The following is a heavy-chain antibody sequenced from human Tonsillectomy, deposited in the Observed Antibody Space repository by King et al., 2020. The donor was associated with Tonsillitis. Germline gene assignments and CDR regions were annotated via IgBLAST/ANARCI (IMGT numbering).Heavy chain of an antibody. D-gene: IGHD1-7*01. CDR1: GFTFSIYS. CDR3: TRGDWNSRYAFDI. J-gene: IGHJ3*02. Sequence: VQLVESGGGLVQPGGSLRLSCAASGFTFSIYSMNWVRQAPGKGLEWVSYISSSSSTIYYADSVKGRFTISRDNAKNSLFQQMNSLRAEDSVVYYCTRGDWNSRYAFDIWGHGTMVTVSS. CDR2: ISSSSSTI. V-gene: IGHV3-48*04.